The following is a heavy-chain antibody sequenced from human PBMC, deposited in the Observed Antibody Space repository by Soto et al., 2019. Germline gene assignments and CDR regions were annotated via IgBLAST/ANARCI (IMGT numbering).Heavy chain of an antibody. V-gene: IGHV3-21*01. D-gene: IGHD2-2*02. J-gene: IGHJ6*02. CDR1: GFTFSTYS. Sequence: GGSLRLSCVGSGFTFSTYSINWVRQAPGKGLEWVSSISSRSDIYYADSVKGRFTISRDDAKNSVSLQMNSLRAEDTAVYYCAREYTAWPLAYGLDVWGQGTTVTVSS. CDR3: AREYTAWPLAYGLDV. CDR2: ISSRSDI.